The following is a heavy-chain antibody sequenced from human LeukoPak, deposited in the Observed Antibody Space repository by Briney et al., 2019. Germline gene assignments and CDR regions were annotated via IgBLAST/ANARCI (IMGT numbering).Heavy chain of an antibody. J-gene: IGHJ4*02. V-gene: IGHV5-10-1*01. D-gene: IGHD2-21*01. CDR2: IDPSDSYT. Sequence: GESLKISCKGSGYSFTSNWITRVRQMPGKGLEWMGRIDPSDSYTNYSPSFRGHVTISADKSISTAYLQWSSLKTSDTAMYYCARLGGGALLDYWGQGTLVTVSS. CDR1: GYSFTSNW. CDR3: ARLGGGALLDY.